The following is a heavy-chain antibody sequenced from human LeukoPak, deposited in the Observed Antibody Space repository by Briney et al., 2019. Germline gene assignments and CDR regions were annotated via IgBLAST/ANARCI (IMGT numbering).Heavy chain of an antibody. J-gene: IGHJ4*02. V-gene: IGHV1-2*04. CDR3: ARGIAVAGPGEHNIDY. D-gene: IGHD6-19*01. Sequence: GASVKVSCKASGYTFTGYYMHWVRQAPGQGLEWMGWINPNSGGTNYAQKFQGWVTMTRDTSISTAYMELSRLRSDDTAVYYCARGIAVAGPGEHNIDYWGQGTLVTVSS. CDR1: GYTFTGYY. CDR2: INPNSGGT.